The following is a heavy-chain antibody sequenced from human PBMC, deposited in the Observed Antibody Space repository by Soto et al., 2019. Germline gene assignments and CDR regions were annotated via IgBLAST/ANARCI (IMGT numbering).Heavy chain of an antibody. V-gene: IGHV1-69*01. CDR3: ARLGQPGH. D-gene: IGHD7-27*01. CDR1: GGSLRNYG. Sequence: QVQLVQSGAEVKQHGSSVKVSCTASGGSLRNYGISWLRQAPAQSLEWLWGGIPIRGTENYAQKFQGRVTMAADEATSTAYGSFGRLRPDATAGYYCARLGQPGHGGLGALVIVAS. J-gene: IGHJ4*02. CDR2: GIPIRGTE.